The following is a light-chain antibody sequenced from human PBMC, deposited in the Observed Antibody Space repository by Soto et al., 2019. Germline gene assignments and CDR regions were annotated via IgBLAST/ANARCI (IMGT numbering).Light chain of an antibody. CDR1: SSDVGAYNY. Sequence: QSVLTQPPSASGSPGQAVTISCTGTSSDVGAYNYVSWYQQHPGKAPKLMIYEVSKRPSGVPDRFSGSKSGNTASLTVSGLQAEDEADYYCSSYAGGNNYVFGTGTKVIVL. V-gene: IGLV2-8*01. J-gene: IGLJ1*01. CDR2: EVS. CDR3: SSYAGGNNYV.